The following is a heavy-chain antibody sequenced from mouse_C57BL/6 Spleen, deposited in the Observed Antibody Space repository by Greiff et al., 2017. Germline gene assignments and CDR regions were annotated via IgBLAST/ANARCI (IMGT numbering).Heavy chain of an antibody. CDR2: IDPSESYT. CDR1: GSTFTSYW. D-gene: IGHD1-1*01. V-gene: IGHV1-50*01. CDR3: ASYYYGSSHYAMDY. J-gene: IGHJ4*01. Sequence: QVQLQQPGAELVKPGASVKLSCKASGSTFTSYWMQWVKQRPGQGLEWIGEIDPSESYTNYNQKFKGKATLTVDTSSSTAYMQLSSLTSEDSAVYYCASYYYGSSHYAMDYWGQGTSVTVSS.